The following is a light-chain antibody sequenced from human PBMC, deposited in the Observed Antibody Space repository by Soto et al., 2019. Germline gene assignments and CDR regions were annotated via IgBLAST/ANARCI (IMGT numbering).Light chain of an antibody. CDR1: QSISDT. Sequence: EIVTTQSPATLSVSPGGRATLSCRASQSISDTLAWYQQKPGQAPRLLIYGASSRATGIPDRFSGSGSGTDFTLTISRLEPEDFAVYYCQQYESSPRTFGQRTKVDI. CDR2: GAS. J-gene: IGKJ1*01. V-gene: IGKV3-20*01. CDR3: QQYESSPRT.